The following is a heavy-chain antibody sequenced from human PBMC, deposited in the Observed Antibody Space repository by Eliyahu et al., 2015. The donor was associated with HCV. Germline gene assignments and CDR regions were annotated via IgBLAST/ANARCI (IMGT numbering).Heavy chain of an antibody. CDR2: IFYSGTGTT. V-gene: IGHV4-59*02. Sequence: QVQLQESGPGLVKPSETLSLXCXVSXGSVINYYWXWIRRPPGXGLEWXGYIFYSGTGTTKYNPSLRGRVTISLETSKNQFSLKLTSXTATDAAVYYCAGERNIGAQEGMDVWGQGTTVTVSS. D-gene: IGHD6-13*01. CDR3: AGERNIGAQEGMDV. CDR1: XGSVINYY. J-gene: IGHJ6*02.